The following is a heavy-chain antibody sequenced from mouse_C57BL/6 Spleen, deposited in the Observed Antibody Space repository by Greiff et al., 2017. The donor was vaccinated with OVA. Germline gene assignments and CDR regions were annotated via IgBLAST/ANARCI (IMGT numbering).Heavy chain of an antibody. CDR3: AGSDSSGYVFAY. J-gene: IGHJ3*01. Sequence: VQLQQSGPELVKPGASVKISCKASGYTFTDYYMNWVKQSHGKSLEWIGDINPNNGGTSYNQKFKGKATLTVDKSSSTAYMELRSLTSEDSAVYYCAGSDSSGYVFAYWGQGTLVTVSA. D-gene: IGHD3-2*02. CDR1: GYTFTDYY. V-gene: IGHV1-26*01. CDR2: INPNNGGT.